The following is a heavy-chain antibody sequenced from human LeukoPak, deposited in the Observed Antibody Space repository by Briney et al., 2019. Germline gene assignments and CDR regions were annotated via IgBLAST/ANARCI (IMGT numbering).Heavy chain of an antibody. D-gene: IGHD1-26*01. J-gene: IGHJ4*02. Sequence: GGSLRLSCAASGFTFNTFWMSWVRQAPGKGLEWVANIKHDGSEKYYVDSVKGRFTISRDNAKNSLYLQMDSLRAEDTALYYWARGSGSYFPYVFYYWGQGTLVTVSS. V-gene: IGHV3-7*03. CDR1: GFTFNTFW. CDR2: IKHDGSEK. CDR3: ARGSGSYFPYVFYY.